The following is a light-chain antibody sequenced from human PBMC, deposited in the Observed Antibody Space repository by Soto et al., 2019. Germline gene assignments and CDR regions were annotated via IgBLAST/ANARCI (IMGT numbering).Light chain of an antibody. J-gene: IGKJ5*01. CDR1: QSVSSN. CDR2: DAS. V-gene: IGKV3-11*01. Sequence: EIVMTQSPATLSVSPGERATLSCRASQSVSSNLAWHQQKPGQAPRILMYDASNRATGIPARFSGSGSGTDFTLTISSLESEDFAVYYCQQRSNWPLTFGQGTRLEIK. CDR3: QQRSNWPLT.